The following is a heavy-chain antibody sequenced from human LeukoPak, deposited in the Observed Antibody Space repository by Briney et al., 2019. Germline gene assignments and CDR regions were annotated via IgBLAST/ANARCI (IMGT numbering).Heavy chain of an antibody. CDR3: ASLPITMVRGVIIDY. D-gene: IGHD3-10*01. J-gene: IGHJ4*02. Sequence: GVSLRLSCAASGFTFSSYEMNWVPQAPGKGLEWVSYFSSSGSTIYYADSVKGRFTISRDNAKNSLYLQMNSLRAEDTAVYYCASLPITMVRGVIIDYWGQGTLVTVSS. V-gene: IGHV3-48*03. CDR2: FSSSGSTI. CDR1: GFTFSSYE.